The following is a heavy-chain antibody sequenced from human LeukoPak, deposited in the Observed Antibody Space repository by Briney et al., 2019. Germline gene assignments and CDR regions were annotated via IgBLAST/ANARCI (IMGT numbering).Heavy chain of an antibody. V-gene: IGHV3-64*01. CDR3: ARVGVYSNYDY. Sequence: PGGSLRLSCSASGVTFSSYAMHWVRQAPGQGLEYVSAISSNGGSTYYANSVEGRFTISRDNSKNTLYLQMGSLREEDMAVYYCARVGVYSNYDYWGQGTLVTVSS. CDR2: ISSNGGST. CDR1: GVTFSSYA. J-gene: IGHJ4*02. D-gene: IGHD4-11*01.